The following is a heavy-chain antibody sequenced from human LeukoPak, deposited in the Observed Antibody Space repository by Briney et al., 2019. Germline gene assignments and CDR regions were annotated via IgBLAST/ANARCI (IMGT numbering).Heavy chain of an antibody. CDR2: IIPIFGTA. V-gene: IGHV1-69*13. J-gene: IGHJ4*02. CDR1: GRTFSSYA. CDR3: ARDPGDGYNYAPLDY. D-gene: IGHD5-24*01. Sequence: ASVKVSCKASGRTFSSYAISWVRQAPGQGLEWMGGIIPIFGTANYAQKFQGRVTITADESTSTAYMELSSLRSEDTAVYYCARDPGDGYNYAPLDYWGQGTLVTVSS.